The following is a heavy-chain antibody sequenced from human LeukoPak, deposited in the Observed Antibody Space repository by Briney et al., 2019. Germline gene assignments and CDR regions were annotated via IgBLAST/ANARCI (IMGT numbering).Heavy chain of an antibody. J-gene: IGHJ4*02. CDR3: ARESSPKSLVY. CDR1: GGSISSSNW. V-gene: IGHV4-4*02. Sequence: SETLSLTRAVSGGSISSSNWWSWVGQPPGKGLEWIGEIYHSGSTNYNPSLKSRVTISVDKSKNQFSLKLSSVTAADTAVYYCARESSPKSLVYWGQGTLVSVSS. CDR2: IYHSGST.